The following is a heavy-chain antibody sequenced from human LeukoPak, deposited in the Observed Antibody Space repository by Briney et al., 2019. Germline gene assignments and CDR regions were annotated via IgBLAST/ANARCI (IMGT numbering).Heavy chain of an antibody. CDR2: LYDNGST. D-gene: IGHD1-1*01. CDR3: TTENWYVFEN. J-gene: IGHJ4*02. CDR1: GFTVSSNY. Sequence: GGSLRLSCAASGFTVSSNYMSWVRQAPGKGLEWVSVLYDNGSTYYADSVKGRFTISRDNAKNPLYLQMNSLRAEDTAVFYCTTENWYVFENWGQGSLVTVSS. V-gene: IGHV3-53*01.